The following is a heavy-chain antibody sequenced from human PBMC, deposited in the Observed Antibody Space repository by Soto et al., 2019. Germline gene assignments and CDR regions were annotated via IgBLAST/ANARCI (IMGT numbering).Heavy chain of an antibody. CDR3: ARDFPTSIAVAGRHYYYYYGMDV. D-gene: IGHD6-19*01. CDR2: IYYSGST. V-gene: IGHV4-31*03. CDR1: GGSISSGGYY. Sequence: SETLSLTCTVSGGSISSGGYYWSWIRQHPGKGLEWIGYIYYSGSTYYNPSLKSRVTISVDTSKNQFSLRLSSVTAADTAVYYCARDFPTSIAVAGRHYYYYYGMDVWGQGTTVTVSS. J-gene: IGHJ6*02.